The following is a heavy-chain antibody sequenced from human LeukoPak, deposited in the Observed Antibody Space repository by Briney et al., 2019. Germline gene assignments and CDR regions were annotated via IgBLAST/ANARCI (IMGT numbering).Heavy chain of an antibody. Sequence: SETLSLTCAVYGGSFSGYYWSWIRQPPGKGLEWIGEINHSGSTNYNPSLKSRVTISVDTSKNQFSLKLSSVTAADTAVYYCARHSSPRYFDWLLDAFDIWGQGTMVTVSS. J-gene: IGHJ3*02. CDR2: INHSGST. CDR3: ARHSSPRYFDWLLDAFDI. V-gene: IGHV4-34*01. D-gene: IGHD3-9*01. CDR1: GGSFSGYY.